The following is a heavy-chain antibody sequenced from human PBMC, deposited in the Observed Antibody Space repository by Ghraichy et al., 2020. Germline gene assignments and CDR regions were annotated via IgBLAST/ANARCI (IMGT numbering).Heavy chain of an antibody. D-gene: IGHD3-9*01. V-gene: IGHV3-23*01. CDR1: GFNFGDFA. J-gene: IGHJ1*01. CDR3: ARYSGWNPFSYFFKS. Sequence: GGSRRLSCAMSGFNFGDFAVGWVRQSPGKGLEWVSSIARSGSADYTDSVKGRFTISRDNSKNILYLHMSSLRAEDTATYYCARYSGWNPFSYFFKSWGQGTLVTVAS. CDR2: IARSGSA.